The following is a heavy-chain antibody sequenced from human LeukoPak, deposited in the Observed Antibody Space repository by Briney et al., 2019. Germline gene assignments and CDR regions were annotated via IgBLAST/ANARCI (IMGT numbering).Heavy chain of an antibody. CDR2: INPSGGST. CDR3: ARAPVAGYNWFDP. CDR1: GYTFTSYD. J-gene: IGHJ5*02. V-gene: IGHV1-46*01. D-gene: IGHD6-19*01. Sequence: ASVKVSCKASGYTFTSYDINWVRQAPGQGLEWMGIINPSGGSTSYAQKFQGRVTMTRDTSTSTVYMELSSLRSEDTAVYYCARAPVAGYNWFDPWGQGTLVTVSS.